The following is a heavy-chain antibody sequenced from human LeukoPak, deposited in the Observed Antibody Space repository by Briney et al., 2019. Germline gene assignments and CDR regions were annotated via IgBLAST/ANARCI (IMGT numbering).Heavy chain of an antibody. J-gene: IGHJ4*02. CDR1: GASISTNS. V-gene: IGHV4-59*01. CDR2: FYFTGNT. CDR3: ARALCGSGVFDS. Sequence: SETLSLTCTVSGASISTNSWSWIRQPPGKGLECIGCFYFTGNTNYNPSLKSRVTISVDTSKNHFSLKLSSVTSADTAVYYCARALCGSGVFDSWGQGTLVTVSS. D-gene: IGHD3-10*01.